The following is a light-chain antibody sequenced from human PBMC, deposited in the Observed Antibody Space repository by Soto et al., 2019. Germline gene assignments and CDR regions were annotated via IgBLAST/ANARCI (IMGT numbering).Light chain of an antibody. CDR3: QQYNTWPPIT. Sequence: EIVMTQSPATLSVSPGERATLSCRASQSVSSNLAWYQQKPGQAPRLLIFGASTRATGIPARFSGSGSGTEFNLNISRLQSEDFAVYYCQQYNTWPPITFGTGTRLDIK. J-gene: IGKJ5*01. CDR2: GAS. CDR1: QSVSSN. V-gene: IGKV3-15*01.